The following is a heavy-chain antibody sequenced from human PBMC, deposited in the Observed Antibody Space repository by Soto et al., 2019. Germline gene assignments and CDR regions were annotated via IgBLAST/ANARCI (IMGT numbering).Heavy chain of an antibody. Sequence: SETLSLTCTVSGGSISSYYLSWIRQPPGMGLEWIGYIFYGGTTRYNPSLKSRLTISVDTSKNQFSLKLRSVTAADTAVYYCVRHGGYCTGGSCERGWFDPWGQGAQVT. CDR2: IFYGGTT. V-gene: IGHV4-59*08. CDR1: GGSISSYY. D-gene: IGHD2-15*01. CDR3: VRHGGYCTGGSCERGWFDP. J-gene: IGHJ5*02.